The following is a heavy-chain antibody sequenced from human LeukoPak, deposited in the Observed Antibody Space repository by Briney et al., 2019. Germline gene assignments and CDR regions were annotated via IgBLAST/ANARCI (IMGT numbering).Heavy chain of an antibody. Sequence: ASVKVSCKASGYTFTGYYMHWVRQAPGQGLEWMGWINPNSGGTNYAQKFQGWVTMTTDTSTSTAYMELRSLRSDDTAVYYCARGQLTMVHRSGLRYFDYWGQGTLVTVSS. V-gene: IGHV1-2*04. CDR1: GYTFTGYY. D-gene: IGHD3-10*01. J-gene: IGHJ4*02. CDR3: ARGQLTMVHRSGLRYFDY. CDR2: INPNSGGT.